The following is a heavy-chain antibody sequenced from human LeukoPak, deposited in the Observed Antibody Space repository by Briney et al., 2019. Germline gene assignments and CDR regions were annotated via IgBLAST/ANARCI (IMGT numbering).Heavy chain of an antibody. CDR2: IDSSSRTT. D-gene: IGHD2-2*01. CDR3: ARPPTGIYCSSTSCYESLGYYYYMDV. CDR1: GFTFSTYS. Sequence: KTGGSLRLSCAASGFTFSTYSMNWVRQAPGKGLEWVSFIDSSSRTTFYADSVKGRFTISRDNSKNTLYLQMNSLRAEDTAVYYCARPPTGIYCSSTSCYESLGYYYYMDVWGKGTTVTVSS. J-gene: IGHJ6*03. V-gene: IGHV3-48*01.